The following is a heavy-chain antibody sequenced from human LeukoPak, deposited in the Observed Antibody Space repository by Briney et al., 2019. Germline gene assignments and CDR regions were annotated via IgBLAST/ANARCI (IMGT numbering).Heavy chain of an antibody. D-gene: IGHD3-22*01. CDR1: GFTFSSYW. J-gene: IGHJ3*02. Sequence: PGGSLRLSCAASGFTFSSYWMSWVRQAPGKGLEWVANIKQDGSEQYYVDSVKGRFTISRDNAKNSLYLQMNSLRAEDTAVYYCARVIGYYYDSSGSDAFDIWGQGTMVTVSS. V-gene: IGHV3-7*01. CDR3: ARVIGYYYDSSGSDAFDI. CDR2: IKQDGSEQ.